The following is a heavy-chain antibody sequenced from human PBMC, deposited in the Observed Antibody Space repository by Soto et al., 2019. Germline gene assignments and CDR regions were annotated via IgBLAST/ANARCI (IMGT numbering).Heavy chain of an antibody. D-gene: IGHD3-10*01. CDR3: ASKFPELLADAFDI. CDR2: IYHSGSI. V-gene: IGHV4-4*02. J-gene: IGHJ3*02. Sequence: PSATLSLSCPVLNTSIINRKWWTLVSQTPGKGLEWIGEIYHSGSINHNPSLKSRVTMSLDKSKNQFSLKMTSVTAADTAVYYCASKFPELLADAFDIWGQGTVVT. CDR1: NTSIINRKW.